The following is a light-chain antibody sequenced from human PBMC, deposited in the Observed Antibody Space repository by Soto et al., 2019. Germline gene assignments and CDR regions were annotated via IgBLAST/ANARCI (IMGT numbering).Light chain of an antibody. CDR1: SSDVGAYYQ. Sequence: QSVLTQPASVSGSPGQSITISCTGTSSDVGAYYQVSWYQHHPGKAPKLMIYEVSNRPSGVSDRFSGSKSVNTASLTISGLQAEDEADYYCSSYTTTTTWVFGGGTKLTVL. CDR2: EVS. CDR3: SSYTTTTTWV. V-gene: IGLV2-14*01. J-gene: IGLJ3*02.